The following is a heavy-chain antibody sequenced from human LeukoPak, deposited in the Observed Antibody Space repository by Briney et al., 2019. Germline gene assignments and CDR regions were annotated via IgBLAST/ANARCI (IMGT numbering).Heavy chain of an antibody. V-gene: IGHV1-24*01. CDR3: ATVLLRVRGSYYFDF. CDR1: GYTFTSYY. J-gene: IGHJ4*02. Sequence: ASVKVSCKASGYTFTSYYMHWVRQAPGKGLEWMGGVDHEDGETIYAQKFQGRVTMTEDTSTDIAYMELSSLRSEDTAVYYCATVLLRVRGSYYFDFWGQGTLVTVSS. CDR2: VDHEDGET. D-gene: IGHD3-10*01.